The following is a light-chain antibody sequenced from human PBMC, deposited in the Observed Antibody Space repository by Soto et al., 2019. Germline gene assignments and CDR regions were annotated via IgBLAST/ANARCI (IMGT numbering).Light chain of an antibody. Sequence: EIVLTQSPGTLSVAPGERVTFSCRASQGVSRKLAWYQHKPGQAPRLLISGASTGATGIPARFSGSGSGTEFTLTIGSLQSEDCAVYYCQQYGSSGTFGQGTKVDIK. CDR3: QQYGSSGT. CDR2: GAS. V-gene: IGKV3-15*01. J-gene: IGKJ1*01. CDR1: QGVSRK.